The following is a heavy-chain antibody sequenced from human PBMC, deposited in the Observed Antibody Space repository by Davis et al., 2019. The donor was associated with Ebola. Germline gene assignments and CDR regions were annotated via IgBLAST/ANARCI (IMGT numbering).Heavy chain of an antibody. CDR1: GFTFSTYS. Sequence: GSLRLSCAASGFTFSTYSMSWVRQAPGKGLEWVSAISGSGGSTYYADSVKGRFTISRDNSKNTLFLQMNSLRAEDTAVYYCAKDSRWLVPGTYYYYGMDVWGQGTTVTVSS. CDR2: ISGSGGST. CDR3: AKDSRWLVPGTYYYYGMDV. J-gene: IGHJ6*02. D-gene: IGHD6-19*01. V-gene: IGHV3-23*01.